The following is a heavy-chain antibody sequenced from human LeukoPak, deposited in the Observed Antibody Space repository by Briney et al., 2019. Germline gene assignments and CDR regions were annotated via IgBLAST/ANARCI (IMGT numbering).Heavy chain of an antibody. CDR2: INPNSGGT. D-gene: IGHD6-13*01. V-gene: IGHV1-2*02. CDR3: ARDNGEQQLVHSNWFDP. J-gene: IGHJ5*02. CDR1: GYTFTGYY. Sequence: GASVKVSCKASGYTFTGYYMHWVRQAPGQGLEWMGWINPNSGGTNYAQKFQGRVTMTRDTSISTAYMELSRLRSDDTAVYYCARDNGEQQLVHSNWFDPWGQGTLVTVSS.